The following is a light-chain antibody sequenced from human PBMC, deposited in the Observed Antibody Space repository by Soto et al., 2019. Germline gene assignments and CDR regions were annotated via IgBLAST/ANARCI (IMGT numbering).Light chain of an antibody. CDR1: SSDVGDYNY. J-gene: IGLJ2*01. CDR3: RSITSPHPLVL. V-gene: IGLV2-14*03. Sequence: QSALTQPASVSGSPGQSITISCTGSSSDVGDYNYVSWYQHHPGKAPKLMIYDVTNRPSGVSNRFSGSKSGDTASLTISGVQAGDEADYFCRSITSPHPLVLIGGRTKLTVL. CDR2: DVT.